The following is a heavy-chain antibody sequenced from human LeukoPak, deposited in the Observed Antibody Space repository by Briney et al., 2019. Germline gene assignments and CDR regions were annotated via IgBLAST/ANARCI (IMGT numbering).Heavy chain of an antibody. D-gene: IGHD3-22*01. J-gene: IGHJ4*02. Sequence: SVKVSCKASGGTFSSYAISWVRQAPGQGLEWMGGIIPIFGTANYAQKFQGRVTITADESTSTAYMELSSLRSEDTAVYYCAKPTYYYDSSGLPIDYWGQGTLVTVSS. CDR3: AKPTYYYDSSGLPIDY. CDR2: IIPIFGTA. CDR1: GGTFSSYA. V-gene: IGHV1-69*13.